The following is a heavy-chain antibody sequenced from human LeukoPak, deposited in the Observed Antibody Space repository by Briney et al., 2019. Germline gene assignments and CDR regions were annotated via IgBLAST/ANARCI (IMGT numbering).Heavy chain of an antibody. V-gene: IGHV3-64D*09. CDR3: VKGQRYYDSSGYYSIEYFQH. J-gene: IGHJ1*01. Sequence: PGKSLRLSCAASGFTFSYFGMHWVRQAPGKGLEYVSAISSNGGSTYYADSVKGRFTISRDNSKNTLYLQMSSLRAEDTAVYYCVKGQRYYDSSGYYSIEYFQHWGQGTLVTVSS. CDR1: GFTFSYFG. D-gene: IGHD3-22*01. CDR2: ISSNGGST.